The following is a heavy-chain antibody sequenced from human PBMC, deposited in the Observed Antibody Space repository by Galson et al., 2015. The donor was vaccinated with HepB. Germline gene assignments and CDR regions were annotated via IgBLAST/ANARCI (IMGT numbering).Heavy chain of an antibody. CDR3: ASRGYSYGGYYYAGFDY. D-gene: IGHD5-18*01. Sequence: GYTFTSYDINWVRQATGQGLEWVGWMNPNSGNTGYAQKFQGRVTMTRNTSISTAYMELSSLRSEDTAVYYCASRGYSYGGYYYAGFDYWGQGTLVTVSS. J-gene: IGHJ4*02. CDR2: MNPNSGNT. V-gene: IGHV1-8*01. CDR1: GYTFTSYD.